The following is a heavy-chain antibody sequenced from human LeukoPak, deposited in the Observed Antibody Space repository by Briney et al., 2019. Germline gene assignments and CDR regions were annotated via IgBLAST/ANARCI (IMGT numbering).Heavy chain of an antibody. CDR2: ISYDGSNK. J-gene: IGHJ4*02. CDR3: ARLYSYGLDY. Sequence: GGSLRLPCAASGFTFSSYAMHWVRQAPGKGLEWVAVISYDGSNKYYADSVKGRFTISRDNSKNTLYLQMNSLRAEDTAVYYCARLYSYGLDYWGQGTLVTVSS. V-gene: IGHV3-30*04. D-gene: IGHD5-18*01. CDR1: GFTFSSYA.